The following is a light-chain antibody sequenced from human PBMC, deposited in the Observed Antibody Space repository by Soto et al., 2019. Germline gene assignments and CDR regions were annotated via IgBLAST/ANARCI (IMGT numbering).Light chain of an antibody. J-gene: IGLJ1*01. CDR2: EVS. V-gene: IGLV2-14*01. CDR1: GNDLGKYNF. CDR3: SSFTTRSTYI. Sequence: QSVLTQPRSVSGSPGQSVTISCTGTGNDLGKYNFVSWFQQHPGKAPKLVIYEVSNRPSGVSSRFSGSKSGSTASLTISGLQAEDEADYYCSSFTTRSTYIFGTGTKVTVL.